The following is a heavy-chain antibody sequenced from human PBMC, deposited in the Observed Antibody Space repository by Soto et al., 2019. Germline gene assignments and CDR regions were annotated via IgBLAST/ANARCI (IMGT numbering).Heavy chain of an antibody. Sequence: ASVKVSCKASGHPFTSYALHWVRQAPGQGLEWMGWINAGNGNTRYSQKFQGRVTITRDTSASTAYMELSSLRFEDAAVYYCARDRLGHYYYYGMDLWGQGTTVTVS. V-gene: IGHV1-3*01. CDR3: ARDRLGHYYYYGMDL. D-gene: IGHD1-26*01. J-gene: IGHJ6*02. CDR2: INAGNGNT. CDR1: GHPFTSYA.